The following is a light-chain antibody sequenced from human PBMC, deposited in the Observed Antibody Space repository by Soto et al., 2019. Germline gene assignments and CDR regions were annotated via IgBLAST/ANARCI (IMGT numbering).Light chain of an antibody. V-gene: IGLV2-14*01. CDR1: SSDISIYNY. CDR3: CSYTSSTNYV. CDR2: EVS. Sequence: QSVLTQPASVSGSPGQSITISCTGTSSDISIYNYVSWYQHHPGKAPKLIIYEVSNRPSGISNRFSGAKSGNTASLTISGLQVEDEADYYCCSYTSSTNYVFGAGTKVTVL. J-gene: IGLJ1*01.